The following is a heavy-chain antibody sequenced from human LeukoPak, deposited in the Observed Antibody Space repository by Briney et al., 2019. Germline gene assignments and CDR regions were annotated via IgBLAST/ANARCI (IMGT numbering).Heavy chain of an antibody. CDR2: ISHDGMNA. D-gene: IGHD6-19*01. CDR1: GLHFSGTA. J-gene: IGHJ5*02. Sequence: GGSLRLSCAASGLHFSGTAMSWVRQAPGKGLEWVSAISHDGMNAYYADSVKGRFTISRDNSKKTVSLEMSSLTAADTGVYYCAKDGAQYSSGPECDPRGQGALVSVSP. CDR3: AKDGAQYSSGPECDP. V-gene: IGHV3-23*01.